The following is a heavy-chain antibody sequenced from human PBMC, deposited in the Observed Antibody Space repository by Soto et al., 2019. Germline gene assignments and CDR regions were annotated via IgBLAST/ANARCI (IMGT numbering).Heavy chain of an antibody. Sequence: QVQLVQSGAEVKKPGASVKVSCKASGYSFTSYDINWVRQATGQGLEWMGWMDPKSGNTGYVQKFQGRVNMTSNTSLRTAYMELSSLRSEDTAVYYCARGVLSCHFWGQGTTVTVSS. CDR1: GYSFTSYD. CDR2: MDPKSGNT. J-gene: IGHJ6*02. CDR3: ARGVLSCHF. D-gene: IGHD3-16*01. V-gene: IGHV1-8*01.